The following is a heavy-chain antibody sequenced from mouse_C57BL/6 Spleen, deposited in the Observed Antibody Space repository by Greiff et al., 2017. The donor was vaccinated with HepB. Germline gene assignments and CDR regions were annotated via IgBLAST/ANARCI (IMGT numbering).Heavy chain of an antibody. D-gene: IGHD2-5*01. CDR1: GFSLTSYG. Sequence: QVQLKESGPGLVQPSQSLSITCTVSGFSLTSYGVHWVRQSPGKGLEWLGVIWSGGSTDYNAAFISRLSISKDNSKSQVFFKMNSLQADDTAIYYCARTPSYYSNWFAYWGQGTLVTVSA. J-gene: IGHJ3*01. CDR2: IWSGGST. CDR3: ARTPSYYSNWFAY. V-gene: IGHV2-2*01.